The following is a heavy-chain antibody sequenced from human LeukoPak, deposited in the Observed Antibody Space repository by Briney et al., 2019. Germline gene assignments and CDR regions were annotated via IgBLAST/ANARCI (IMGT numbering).Heavy chain of an antibody. D-gene: IGHD2-15*01. J-gene: IGHJ4*02. CDR2: MNPNSGNT. CDR3: AVTAATWAIYYFDY. V-gene: IGHV1-8*01. Sequence: GASVKVSSKASGYTFTSYDISWARQATGQGLEWMGWMNPNSGNTGYAQKFQGRVTMTRNTSISTAYMELSSLRSEDTAVYYCAVTAATWAIYYFDYWGQGTLVTVSS. CDR1: GYTFTSYD.